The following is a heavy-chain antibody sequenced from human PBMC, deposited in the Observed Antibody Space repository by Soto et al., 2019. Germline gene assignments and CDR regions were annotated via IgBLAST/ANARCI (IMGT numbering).Heavy chain of an antibody. V-gene: IGHV1-3*01. D-gene: IGHD2-21*01. CDR3: AVDHIAEDYYYYMAV. Sequence: QVQLVQSGAEVKKPGASVKDSCKASGYTFTSYAMNWVRQAPGQRLEWMGWINAGNGNTKYSQKFQGRVTITRNTSASTANIELSSMRSEDTAVYYCAVDHIAEDYYYYMAVWGKGTLVTVSS. CDR2: INAGNGNT. CDR1: GYTFTSYA. J-gene: IGHJ6*03.